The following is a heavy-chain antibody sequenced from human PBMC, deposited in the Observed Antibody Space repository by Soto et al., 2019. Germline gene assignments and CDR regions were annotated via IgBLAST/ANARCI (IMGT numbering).Heavy chain of an antibody. CDR3: ARDTSGWYDYYYGMDV. V-gene: IGHV4-59*12. Sequence: PSETLSLTCTVSGGSIISGYWSWIRQPPGKGLEWIGYISHSGNTNYNPSVKSRVTLSVDTPKNQFSLKLSSVTAADTAVYYCARDTSGWYDYYYGMDVWGQGTTVTVSS. CDR2: ISHSGNT. D-gene: IGHD6-19*01. J-gene: IGHJ6*02. CDR1: GGSIISGY.